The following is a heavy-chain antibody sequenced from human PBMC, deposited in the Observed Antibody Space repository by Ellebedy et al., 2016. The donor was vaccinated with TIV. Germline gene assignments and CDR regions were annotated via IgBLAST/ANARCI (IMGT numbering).Heavy chain of an antibody. D-gene: IGHD4-17*01. V-gene: IGHV3-74*01. Sequence: GESLKISCAASGFTFSTDGLHWGRQAPGKGLVWVSSITSDVSRTNYADSVKGRFTISRDNAKNTLYLQMNSLGAEDTAVYYCARFRYDHGDYVGYWGQGTLVTVSS. CDR3: ARFRYDHGDYVGY. CDR2: ITSDVSRT. CDR1: GFTFSTDG. J-gene: IGHJ4*02.